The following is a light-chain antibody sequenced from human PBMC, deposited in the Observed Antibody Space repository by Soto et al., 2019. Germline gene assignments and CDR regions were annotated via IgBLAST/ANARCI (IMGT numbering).Light chain of an antibody. Sequence: QSVLTQPASVSGSPGQSITISCTGTSSDVGGYNFVSWYQQHPGKAPKLMIYDVSNRPSGVSNRFSASKSGNTASLTISGLQAEDEADYYCSSYTSSRSYVFGPGTKVTVL. V-gene: IGLV2-14*03. CDR3: SSYTSSRSYV. J-gene: IGLJ1*01. CDR1: SSDVGGYNF. CDR2: DVS.